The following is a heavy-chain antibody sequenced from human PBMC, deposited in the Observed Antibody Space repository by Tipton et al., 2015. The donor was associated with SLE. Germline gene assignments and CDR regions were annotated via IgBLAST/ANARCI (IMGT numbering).Heavy chain of an antibody. CDR3: ARVRTATGWFDS. J-gene: IGHJ5*01. Sequence: TLSLTCIFSGGSLSRVVYYWSWMRQPPGKGLEWIGYINYSGSTKYNPSLKSRGTISVDMSKNQFPLRLNSVTAADTALYYCARVRTATGWFDSWGQGTLVTVSS. CDR1: GGSLSRVVYY. V-gene: IGHV4-61*08. CDR2: INYSGST. D-gene: IGHD1-1*01.